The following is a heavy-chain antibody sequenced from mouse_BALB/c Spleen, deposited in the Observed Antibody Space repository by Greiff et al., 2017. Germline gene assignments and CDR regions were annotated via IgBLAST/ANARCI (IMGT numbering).Heavy chain of an antibody. CDR3: ARRGDYAWFAY. D-gene: IGHD2-4*01. CDR2: ISYDGSN. J-gene: IGHJ3*01. CDR1: GYSITSGYY. V-gene: IGHV3-6*02. Sequence: EVKLVESGPGLVKPSQSLSLTCSVTGYSITSGYYWNWIRQFPGNKLEWMGYISYDGSNNYNPSLKNRISITRDTSKNQFFLKLNSVTTEDTATYYCARRGDYAWFAYWGQGTLVTVSA.